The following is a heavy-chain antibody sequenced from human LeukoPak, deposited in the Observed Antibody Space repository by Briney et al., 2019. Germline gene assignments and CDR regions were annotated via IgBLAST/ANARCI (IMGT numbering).Heavy chain of an antibody. CDR3: GRAWIQLWSYNWFDP. CDR2: IYYSGST. V-gene: IGHV4-39*07. J-gene: IGHJ5*02. CDR1: GGSISSSSYY. D-gene: IGHD5-18*01. Sequence: SETLSLTCTVSGGSISSSSYYWGWIRQPPGKGLEWIGSIYYSGSTYYNPSLKSRVTISVDTSKNQFSLKLSSVTAADTAVYYCGRAWIQLWSYNWFDPWGQGTLVTVSS.